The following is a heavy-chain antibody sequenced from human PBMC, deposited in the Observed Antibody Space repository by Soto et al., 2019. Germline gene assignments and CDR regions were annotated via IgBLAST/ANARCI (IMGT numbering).Heavy chain of an antibody. D-gene: IGHD6-6*01. V-gene: IGHV1-69*13. Sequence: GASVKVSCKASGVTFSSYAISWVRQAPGQGLEWMGGIIPIFGTANYAQKFQGRVTITADESTSTAYMELSSLRSEDTAVYSCARDAPASPVQHWGQGTLVTVSS. CDR3: ARDAPASPVQH. J-gene: IGHJ1*01. CDR1: GVTFSSYA. CDR2: IIPIFGTA.